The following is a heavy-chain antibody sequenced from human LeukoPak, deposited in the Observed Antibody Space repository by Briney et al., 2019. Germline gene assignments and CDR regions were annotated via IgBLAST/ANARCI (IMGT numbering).Heavy chain of an antibody. CDR1: GFSFNSYS. CDR2: IGGGSSPI. CDR3: ARDHGIQLWYY. D-gene: IGHD5-18*01. Sequence: GGSLRLSCAASGFSFNSYSMNWVRQAPGKGLEWVSYIGGGSSPIKYADSVKGRFTISRDNAKNSLYLQMNSLRAEDTAVYYCARDHGIQLWYYWGQGTLVTVSS. J-gene: IGHJ4*02. V-gene: IGHV3-48*04.